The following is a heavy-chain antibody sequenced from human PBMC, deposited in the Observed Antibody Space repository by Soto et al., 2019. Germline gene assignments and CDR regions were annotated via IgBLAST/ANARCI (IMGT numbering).Heavy chain of an antibody. J-gene: IGHJ5*02. D-gene: IGHD6-13*01. CDR3: ARERMGSRWLTNWFDP. CDR2: IYHSGST. CDR1: GGSISSGGYS. Sequence: QLQLQESGSGLVKPSQTLSLTCAVSGGSISSGGYSWSWIRQPPGKGLEGIGYIYHSGSTYYNPSLKSRVTISVDRSKNQFSLKLGSVTAADTAVYYCARERMGSRWLTNWFDPWGQGTLVTVSS. V-gene: IGHV4-30-2*01.